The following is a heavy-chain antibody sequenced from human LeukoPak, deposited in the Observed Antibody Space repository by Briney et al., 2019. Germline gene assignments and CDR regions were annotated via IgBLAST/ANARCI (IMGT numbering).Heavy chain of an antibody. CDR2: IIPIFGTA. J-gene: IGHJ3*02. CDR1: GGTFSSYA. CDR3: ARVLTYYDSSGYYYEAAAFDI. D-gene: IGHD3-22*01. V-gene: IGHV1-69*05. Sequence: SVKVSCKASGGTFSSYAISWVRQAPGQGLEWMGGIIPIFGTANYAQKFQGRVTIATDESTSTAYMELSSLRSEDTAVYYCARVLTYYDSSGYYYEAAAFDIWGQGTMVTVSS.